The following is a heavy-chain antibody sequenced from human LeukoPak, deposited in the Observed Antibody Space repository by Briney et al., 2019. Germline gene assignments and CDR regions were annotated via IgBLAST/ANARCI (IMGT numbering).Heavy chain of an antibody. CDR2: IYPGDSDT. CDR1: GYRFTSYW. Sequence: GEALQISCKGSGYRFTSYWIGWVRQMPGKGLEWMGIIYPGDSDTRYSPSFQGQVTISADKSISTAYLQWSSLKASDTAMYYCARLWENYYYYCMDVWGKGTTVTVSS. J-gene: IGHJ6*03. V-gene: IGHV5-51*01. D-gene: IGHD1-26*01. CDR3: ARLWENYYYYCMDV.